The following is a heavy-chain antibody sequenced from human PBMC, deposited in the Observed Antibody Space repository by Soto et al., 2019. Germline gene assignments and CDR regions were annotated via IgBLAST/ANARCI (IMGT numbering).Heavy chain of an antibody. CDR1: GYSVISYN. CDR3: AREQNYGGNSGLDY. J-gene: IGHJ4*02. V-gene: IGHV1-2*04. CDR2: INPNSGGT. D-gene: IGHD4-17*01. Sequence: ASGWISCETSGYSVISYNIQWVRQAPGQGLEWMGWINPNSGGTNYAQKFQGWVTMTRDTSISTAYMELSRLRSDDTAVYYCAREQNYGGNSGLDYWGQGTLVTVS.